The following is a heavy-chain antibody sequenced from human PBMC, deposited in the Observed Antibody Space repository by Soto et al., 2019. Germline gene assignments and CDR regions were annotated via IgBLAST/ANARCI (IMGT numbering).Heavy chain of an antibody. D-gene: IGHD2-15*01. V-gene: IGHV4-61*08. Sequence: PXATLSLTFAVSGESFSSSDFYWTWIRQPPGKPLEWIGYVYSTGTTNYSPSLKSRVDMSVDTSENQFSLKLRSVTAADAAVYFCARVSKIVAPKDGRRAYFFAMDVWGHGTTVTVSS. J-gene: IGHJ6*02. CDR1: GESFSSSDFY. CDR2: VYSTGTT. CDR3: ARVSKIVAPKDGRRAYFFAMDV.